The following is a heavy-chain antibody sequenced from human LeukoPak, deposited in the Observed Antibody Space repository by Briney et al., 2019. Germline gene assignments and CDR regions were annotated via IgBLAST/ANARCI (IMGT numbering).Heavy chain of an antibody. Sequence: GESLKISCKGSGYSFTSYWIGWVRQMPGKGLEWMGIIYPGDSDARYSPSFQGQVTISADKSIRNAYLQWSSLKASDTAMYYCARKRGYSYGYVDYWGQGTLVTVSS. D-gene: IGHD5-18*01. CDR1: GYSFTSYW. CDR3: ARKRGYSYGYVDY. V-gene: IGHV5-51*01. CDR2: IYPGDSDA. J-gene: IGHJ4*02.